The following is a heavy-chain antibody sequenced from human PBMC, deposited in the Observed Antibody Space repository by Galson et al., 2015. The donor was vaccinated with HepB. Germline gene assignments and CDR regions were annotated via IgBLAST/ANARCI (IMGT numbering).Heavy chain of an antibody. J-gene: IGHJ6*03. D-gene: IGHD4-23*01. CDR3: ATVVTPDYHYYYMDV. V-gene: IGHV1-46*01. CDR2: INPSGGST. CDR1: GYTFTSYY. Sequence: SVKVSCKASGYTFTSYYMHWVRQAPGQGLEWMGIINPSGGSTSYAQKFQGRVTMTRDTSTSTVYMELSSLRSEDTAVYYCATVVTPDYHYYYMDVWGKGTTVTVSS.